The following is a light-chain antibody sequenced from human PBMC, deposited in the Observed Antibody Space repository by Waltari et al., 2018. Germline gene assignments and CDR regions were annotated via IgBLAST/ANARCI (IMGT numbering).Light chain of an antibody. Sequence: DIQMTQSPSSVSASVGDRVTITCRASQGISSWLAWSQQKPRKAPKLLIYAASSLQSGVPSRFSGSGSGTDFTLTISSLQPEDFATYYCQQANSFPLTFGGGTKVEIK. V-gene: IGKV1D-12*01. CDR2: AAS. CDR3: QQANSFPLT. CDR1: QGISSW. J-gene: IGKJ4*01.